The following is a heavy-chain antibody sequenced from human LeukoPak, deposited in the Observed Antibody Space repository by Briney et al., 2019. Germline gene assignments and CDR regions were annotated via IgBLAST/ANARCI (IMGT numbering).Heavy chain of an antibody. V-gene: IGHV4-39*01. CDR3: ASTLRFLPYRRFDY. CDR2: IYQSGSVSS. D-gene: IGHD3-3*01. CDR1: GGSIISSNYY. Sequence: SETLSLTCSVSGGSIISSNYYCGWVRQPPGTGLEWIGSIYQSGSVSSYYNPSLKSRVTISGDTSKNQFFLRLSSVTAADTAVYYCASTLRFLPYRRFDYWGQGTLVTVPS. J-gene: IGHJ4*02.